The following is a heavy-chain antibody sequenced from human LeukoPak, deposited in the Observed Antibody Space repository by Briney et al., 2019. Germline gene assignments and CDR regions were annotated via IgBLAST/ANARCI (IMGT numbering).Heavy chain of an antibody. J-gene: IGHJ2*01. CDR2: IYYSGST. CDR3: ARDRFYDSSGYYYFWYFDL. CDR1: GGSVSSGSYY. Sequence: SETLSLTCTVSGGSVSSGSYYWSWIRQPPGKGLEWIVYIYYSGSTNYNPSLKSRVTISVDTSKNQFSLKLSSVTAADTAVYYCARDRFYDSSGYYYFWYFDLWGRGTLVTVSS. V-gene: IGHV4-61*01. D-gene: IGHD3-22*01.